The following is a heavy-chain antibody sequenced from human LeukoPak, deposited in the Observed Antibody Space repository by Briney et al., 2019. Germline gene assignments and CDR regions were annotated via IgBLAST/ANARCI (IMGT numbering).Heavy chain of an antibody. Sequence: ASVKVSCTATGYSFTSYDINWVRQATGQGLEWMGWMNPNSGNTGSAQKFQGRVTMTRNTSISTAYMELSNLRSEDTAVYYCARRVAAGGTCMGYWGQGTLVTVSS. D-gene: IGHD6-13*01. CDR2: MNPNSGNT. V-gene: IGHV1-8*01. CDR3: ARRVAAGGTCMGY. CDR1: GYSFTSYD. J-gene: IGHJ4*02.